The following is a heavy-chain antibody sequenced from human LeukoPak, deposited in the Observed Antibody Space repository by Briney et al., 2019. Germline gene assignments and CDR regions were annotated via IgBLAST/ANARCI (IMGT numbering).Heavy chain of an antibody. Sequence: GASVKVSCKASGYTFGICGISWVRQAPGQGLEWMAWISPYDGDTNYAQKFEGRVTMTTETSTNTAYMELRSLRSDDTAIYYCARDYCTRGGDCYKEDLFDPWGQGTLVTVPA. CDR3: ARDYCTRGGDCYKEDLFDP. D-gene: IGHD2-21*02. CDR1: GYTFGICG. V-gene: IGHV1-18*01. J-gene: IGHJ5*02. CDR2: ISPYDGDT.